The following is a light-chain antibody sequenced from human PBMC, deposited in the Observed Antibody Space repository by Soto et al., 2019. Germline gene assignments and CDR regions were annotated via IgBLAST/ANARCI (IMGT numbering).Light chain of an antibody. V-gene: IGKV1-39*01. J-gene: IGKJ1*01. CDR3: QQSSINNAWT. CDR2: AAS. CDR1: QSISNI. Sequence: IQMIQSTSSLPASLGDRATITCRASQSISNILNWYQPTPGKAPKLMIYAASTLQIGVPSRFSGSGSGTDFTLTLTNLQPEDFADYDCQQSSINNAWTFGQGTQVDIK.